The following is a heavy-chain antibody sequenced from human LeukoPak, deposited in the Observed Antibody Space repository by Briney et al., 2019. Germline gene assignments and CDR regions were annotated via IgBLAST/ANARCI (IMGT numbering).Heavy chain of an antibody. Sequence: GGSLRLSCAASGFTFSSYSMNWVRQAPGKGLEWVSYISSSSSTIYYADSVKGRFTISRDNSKNTLYLQMNSLRAEDTAVYYCVRDGQWLVRGYNYYMDVWGKGTTVTVS. D-gene: IGHD6-19*01. V-gene: IGHV3-48*01. J-gene: IGHJ6*03. CDR2: ISSSSSTI. CDR1: GFTFSSYS. CDR3: VRDGQWLVRGYNYYMDV.